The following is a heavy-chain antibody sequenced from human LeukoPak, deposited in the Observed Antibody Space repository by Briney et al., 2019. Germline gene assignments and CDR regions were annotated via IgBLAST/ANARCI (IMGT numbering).Heavy chain of an antibody. J-gene: IGHJ5*02. CDR3: APSPYYYESSGYSA. CDR1: GFTFSSYA. CDR2: ISSNGCST. D-gene: IGHD3-22*01. V-gene: IGHV3-64D*06. Sequence: GGSLTLSCSASGFTFSSYAMHWVRQAPGKGLEYVSAISSNGCSTYYADSVKGRFTISRDNSKNTLYLQMSSLRAEDTAVYYCAPSPYYYESSGYSAWGQGTLVSVS.